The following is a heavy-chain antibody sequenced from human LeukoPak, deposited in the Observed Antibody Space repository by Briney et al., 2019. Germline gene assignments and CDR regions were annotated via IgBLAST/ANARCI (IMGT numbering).Heavy chain of an antibody. CDR2: LHAAGGT. D-gene: IGHD3-22*01. CDR1: GLTVSSNY. V-gene: IGHV3-53*04. Sequence: GGSLRLSCAASGLTVSSNYITWVRQPPGKGLEWVSVLHAAGGTYYADSVKGRFAISRHISKNTVYLQMNSLRAEDTAVYYCAREGYDSSGYPRLLDYWGQGTLVTVSS. J-gene: IGHJ4*02. CDR3: AREGYDSSGYPRLLDY.